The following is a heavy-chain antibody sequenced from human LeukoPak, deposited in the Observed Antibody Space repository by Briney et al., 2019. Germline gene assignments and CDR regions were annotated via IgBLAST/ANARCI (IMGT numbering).Heavy chain of an antibody. CDR3: ARHVGYYYGSGSYYNAGYYLDY. D-gene: IGHD3-10*01. CDR2: INHSGST. CDR1: GGSFSGYY. J-gene: IGHJ4*02. V-gene: IGHV4-34*01. Sequence: SETLSLTCAVYGGSFSGYYWSWIRQPPGKGLEWIGEINHSGSTNYNPPLKSRVTISVDTSKNQFSLKLSSVTAADTAVYYCARHVGYYYGSGSYYNAGYYLDYWGQGTLVTVSS.